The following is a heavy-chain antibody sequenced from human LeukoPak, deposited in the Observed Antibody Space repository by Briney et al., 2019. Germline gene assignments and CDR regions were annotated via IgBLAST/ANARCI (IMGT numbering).Heavy chain of an antibody. CDR1: GYSISSGGFS. D-gene: IGHD3-10*01. CDR3: ARSRQASGLFNS. Sequence: SETLSLTCTVSGYSISSGGFSWNWIRQSPGKGLEWIGCIYDRGPAYYNPSLKSRFTISVDRPKNQFFLNVTSLTAADTAVYYCARSRQASGLFNSWGQGTLVVVSS. J-gene: IGHJ5*01. CDR2: IYDRGPA. V-gene: IGHV4-30-2*06.